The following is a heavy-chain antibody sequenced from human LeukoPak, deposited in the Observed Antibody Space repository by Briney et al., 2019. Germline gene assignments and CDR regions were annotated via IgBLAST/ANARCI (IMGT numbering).Heavy chain of an antibody. CDR1: GYTFTDYF. Sequence: ASVKVSCKTSGYTFTDYFIHWVRQAPGQGLEWMGWMNPNSGNTGYAQKFQGRVTMTEDTSTDTAYMELSSLRSEDTAVYYCATEYCNCRAGAFDIWGQGTMVTVSS. V-gene: IGHV1-8*02. J-gene: IGHJ3*02. CDR3: ATEYCNCRAGAFDI. D-gene: IGHD2/OR15-2a*01. CDR2: MNPNSGNT.